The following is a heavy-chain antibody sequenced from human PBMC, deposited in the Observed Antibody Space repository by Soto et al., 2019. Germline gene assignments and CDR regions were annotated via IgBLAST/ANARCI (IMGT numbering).Heavy chain of an antibody. J-gene: IGHJ6*03. CDR1: GGSISSYY. V-gene: IGHV4-59*01. CDR2: IYYSGST. CDR3: ARDKDYMDV. Sequence: PSETLSLTCTVSGGSISSYYWSWIRQPPGKGLEWIGYIYYSGSTNYNPSLKSRVTISVDTSKNQFSLKLSSVTAADTAVYYCARDKDYMDVWGKGTTVTVSS.